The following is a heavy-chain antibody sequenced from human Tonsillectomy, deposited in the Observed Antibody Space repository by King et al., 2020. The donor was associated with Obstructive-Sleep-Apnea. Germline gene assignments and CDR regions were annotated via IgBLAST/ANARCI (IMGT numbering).Heavy chain of an antibody. CDR1: GGSVNSGSHY. J-gene: IGHJ4*02. CDR3: ARDPGLSGWSFDY. Sequence: VPLQESGPGLVKPSETLSLTCTVSGGSVNSGSHYWSWIRQPPGKGLEWVGYISYSGSTNYHPSLKSRVTISVDTSKTQFSLKLSSVTAADTAVYYCARDPGLSGWSFDYWGQGTLVTVSS. D-gene: IGHD6-19*01. V-gene: IGHV4-61*01. CDR2: ISYSGST.